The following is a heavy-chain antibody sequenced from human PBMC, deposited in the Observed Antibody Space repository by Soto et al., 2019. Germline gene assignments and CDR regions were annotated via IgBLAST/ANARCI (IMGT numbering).Heavy chain of an antibody. V-gene: IGHV3-21*01. CDR2: ISSSSSYI. D-gene: IGHD2-2*01. CDR1: GFTFSSYS. Sequence: GSLRLSCAASGFTFSSYSMNWVRQAPGKGLEWVSSISSSSSYIYYADSVKGRFTISRDNAKNSLYLQMNSLRAEDTAVYYCASRKDIVVVPAARYYYYGMDVWGQGTTVTVSS. J-gene: IGHJ6*02. CDR3: ASRKDIVVVPAARYYYYGMDV.